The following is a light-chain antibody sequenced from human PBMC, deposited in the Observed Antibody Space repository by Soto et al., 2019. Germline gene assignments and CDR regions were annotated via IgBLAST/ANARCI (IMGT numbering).Light chain of an antibody. V-gene: IGKV1-39*01. Sequence: DIQMTQSPSSLSASVGDRVTITCRASQSISSSLNWYQQKPGKAPKLLIYAASSLQSGVPSRFSGSGSGTDFTLTISSLQPEDFATYFCQQSYIPPFTFGQVTKLEIK. CDR3: QQSYIPPFT. CDR2: AAS. J-gene: IGKJ2*01. CDR1: QSISSS.